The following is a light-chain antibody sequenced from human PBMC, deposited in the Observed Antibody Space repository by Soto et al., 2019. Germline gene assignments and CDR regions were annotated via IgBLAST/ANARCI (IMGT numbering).Light chain of an antibody. V-gene: IGLV2-11*01. J-gene: IGLJ1*01. CDR1: SNVINGYNY. CDR3: CSYAGSYTSGV. CDR2: DVN. Sequence: QSALTQPRSVSGSPGQSVTLSCTGTSNVINGYNYISWYQQHPGKAPKLMIYDVNKRPSGVPDRFSGSKSGNTASLTISGLQSEDEADYYCCSYAGSYTSGVFGTGTKLTVL.